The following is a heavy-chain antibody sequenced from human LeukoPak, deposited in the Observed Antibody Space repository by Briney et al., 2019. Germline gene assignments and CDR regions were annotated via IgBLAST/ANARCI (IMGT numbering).Heavy chain of an antibody. CDR2: INPNSGGT. CDR1: GYTFTGYY. Sequence: EASVKVSCKASGYTFTGYYMHWVRQAPGQGLERMGWINPNSGGTNYAQKFQGRVTMTRDTSISTAYMELSRLRSDDTAVYYCARAAIRFLEWSPLGYWGQGTLVTVSS. J-gene: IGHJ4*02. D-gene: IGHD3-3*01. V-gene: IGHV1-2*02. CDR3: ARAAIRFLEWSPLGY.